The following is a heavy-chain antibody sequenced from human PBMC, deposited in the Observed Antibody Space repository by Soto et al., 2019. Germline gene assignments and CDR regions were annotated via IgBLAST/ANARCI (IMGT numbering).Heavy chain of an antibody. CDR2: IIPIFGTA. CDR3: ARVLKGYYDSSGYAFDI. J-gene: IGHJ3*02. V-gene: IGHV1-69*01. Sequence: QVQLVQSGAEVKKPGSSVKVSCKASGGTFSSYAISWVRQAPGQGLEWMGGIIPIFGTANYAQKFQGRVTITADESTSTAYMELSSLRSEDTAVYYGARVLKGYYDSSGYAFDIWGQGTMVTVSS. D-gene: IGHD3-22*01. CDR1: GGTFSSYA.